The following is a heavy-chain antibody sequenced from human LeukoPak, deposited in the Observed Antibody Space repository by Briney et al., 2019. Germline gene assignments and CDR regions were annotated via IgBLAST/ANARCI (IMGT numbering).Heavy chain of an antibody. CDR1: GGSISSGGYY. J-gene: IGHJ5*02. CDR3: ARGHDSSGYDWFDP. D-gene: IGHD3-22*01. Sequence: PSQTLSLTCTVSGGSISSGGYYWSWIRQHPGRGLEWLGYIYYSGSTYYNPSLKSRVTISVDTSKNQFSLKLSSVTAADTAVYYCARGHDSSGYDWFDPWGQGTLVTVSS. V-gene: IGHV4-31*03. CDR2: IYYSGST.